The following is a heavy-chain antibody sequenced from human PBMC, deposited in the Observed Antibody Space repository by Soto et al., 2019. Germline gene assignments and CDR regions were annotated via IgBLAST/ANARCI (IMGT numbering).Heavy chain of an antibody. D-gene: IGHD6-19*01. Sequence: GGSLRLSCAASGFTFSSYGMHWVRQAPGKGLEWVAVIWYDGSNKYYADSVKGRFTISRDNSKNTLYLQMNSLRAEDTAVYYCAKDRFWGLVRSGFDYWGQGTLVTVSS. V-gene: IGHV3-33*06. J-gene: IGHJ4*02. CDR2: IWYDGSNK. CDR1: GFTFSSYG. CDR3: AKDRFWGLVRSGFDY.